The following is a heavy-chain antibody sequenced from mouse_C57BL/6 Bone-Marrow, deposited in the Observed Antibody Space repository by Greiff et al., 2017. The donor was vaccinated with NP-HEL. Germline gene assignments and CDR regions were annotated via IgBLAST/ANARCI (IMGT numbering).Heavy chain of an antibody. CDR3: ARQGPYPDY. CDR1: GFTFSSYG. CDR2: ISSGGRYT. Sequence: EVQLVESGGDLVKPGGSLKLSCAASGFTFSSYGMSWVRQTPDKRLEWVATISSGGRYTYYPASVTGRFTISRDNTKITLYLHMSSLKSEDTARYYCARQGPYPDYWGQGTTRTVSS. V-gene: IGHV5-6*01. J-gene: IGHJ2*01. D-gene: IGHD3-3*01.